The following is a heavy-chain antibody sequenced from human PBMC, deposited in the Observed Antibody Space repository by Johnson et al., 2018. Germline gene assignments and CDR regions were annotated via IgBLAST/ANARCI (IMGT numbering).Heavy chain of an antibody. V-gene: IGHV4-31*03. J-gene: IGHJ5*01. D-gene: IGHD5-18*01. CDR3: ARVEIYSYAFDF. Sequence: QVQLQESGPGLVKPSQTLSLTCTVSGGSITSGDYYWSWIRQLPGKGLEWIGYIYYTGSTYYNPSLKSRVTISIDTSKNQLSLKVISVNAADTAMYYCARVEIYSYAFDFWGQGTLVTVSS. CDR1: GGSITSGDYY. CDR2: IYYTGST.